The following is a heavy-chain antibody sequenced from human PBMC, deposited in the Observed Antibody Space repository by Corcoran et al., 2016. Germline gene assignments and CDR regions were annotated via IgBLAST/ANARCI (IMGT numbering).Heavy chain of an antibody. V-gene: IGHV5-10-1*03. CDR2: IDPSDSYT. D-gene: IGHD3-22*01. CDR1: KYSFTNYW. Sequence: EVQLVQSGAEVKKPGESLRISCKGSKYSFTNYWISWVRQMPGKGLEWMGRIDPSDSYTNYSPSFQGHVTISADKSISTAYLQWSSLKTPDTAMYYCAKHRVRGYDSSGYGFDYWGQGTLVTVSS. J-gene: IGHJ4*02. CDR3: AKHRVRGYDSSGYGFDY.